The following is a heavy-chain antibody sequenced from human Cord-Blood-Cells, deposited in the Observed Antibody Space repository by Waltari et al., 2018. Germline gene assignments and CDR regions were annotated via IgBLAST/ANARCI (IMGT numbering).Heavy chain of an antibody. Sequence: QVQLQESGPGLVKPSETLSLTCTVSGGSLRSYYWSWLRQPAGKGLEWIGRIYTSGSTNYNPSLKSRVTMSVDTSKNQFSLKLSSVTAADTAVYYCARDPSSSSWYWYFDLWGRGTLVTVSS. D-gene: IGHD6-13*01. CDR2: IYTSGST. V-gene: IGHV4-4*07. CDR1: GGSLRSYY. CDR3: ARDPSSSSWYWYFDL. J-gene: IGHJ2*01.